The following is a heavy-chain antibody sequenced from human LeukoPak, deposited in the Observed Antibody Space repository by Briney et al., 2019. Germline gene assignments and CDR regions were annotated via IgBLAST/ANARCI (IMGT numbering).Heavy chain of an antibody. CDR1: GFTFSSYG. V-gene: IGHV3-30*03. Sequence: GGSLRLSCAASGFTFSSYGMHWVRQAPGKGLEWVAVISYDGSNKYYADSVKGRFTISRDNSKNTLYPQMNSLRAEDTAVYYCATSGTSYYDILTEYYFDYWGQGTLVTVSS. CDR2: ISYDGSNK. J-gene: IGHJ4*02. CDR3: ATSGTSYYDILTEYYFDY. D-gene: IGHD3-9*01.